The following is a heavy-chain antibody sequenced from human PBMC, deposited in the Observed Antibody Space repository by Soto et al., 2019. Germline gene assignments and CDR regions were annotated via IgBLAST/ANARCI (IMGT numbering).Heavy chain of an antibody. Sequence: EVQLVESGGGLVKPGGSLRLSCAASGFTFSNAWINWVRHAPGKGLEWVGRIKSKIDGGTTDYAEPVKGRFSISRDDSENMVYLQMNSLKIEDTSVYYCTTDSYSTIIIVRFDYWGQGTLVTVSS. J-gene: IGHJ4*02. V-gene: IGHV3-15*07. CDR1: GFTFSNAW. CDR2: IKSKIDGGTT. CDR3: TTDSYSTIIIVRFDY. D-gene: IGHD3-22*01.